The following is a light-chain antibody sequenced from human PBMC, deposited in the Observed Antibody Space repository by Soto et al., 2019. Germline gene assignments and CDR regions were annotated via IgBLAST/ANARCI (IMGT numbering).Light chain of an antibody. V-gene: IGLV1-40*01. CDR1: SSNIGAGYD. J-gene: IGLJ1*01. CDR2: GNS. Sequence: QSVLTQPPSVSGAPGQRVTISCTGSSSNIGAGYDVHWYQQLPGTAPKLLIYGNSNRPSGVPDRFSGSKSGTSASLAITGLQAKEEADYYCQSFDSRLTDYVFGTGTKVTVL. CDR3: QSFDSRLTDYV.